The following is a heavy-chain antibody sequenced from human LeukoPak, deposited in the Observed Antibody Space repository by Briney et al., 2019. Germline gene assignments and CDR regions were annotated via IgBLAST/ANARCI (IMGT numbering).Heavy chain of an antibody. J-gene: IGHJ4*02. CDR3: AKVQVLWVGESGDY. V-gene: IGHV3-23*01. CDR2: ISGSGGST. Sequence: GGSLRLSCAASGFTFSSYAMSWVRQAPGKGLEWVSAISGSGGSTYYADSVKGRFTSRDNSKNTLYLQMNSLRAEDTAVYYCAKVQVLWVGESGDYWGQGTLVTVSS. D-gene: IGHD3-10*01. CDR1: GFTFSSYA.